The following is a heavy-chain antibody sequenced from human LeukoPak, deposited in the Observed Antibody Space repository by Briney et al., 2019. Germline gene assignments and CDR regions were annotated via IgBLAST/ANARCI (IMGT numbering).Heavy chain of an antibody. D-gene: IGHD3-22*01. J-gene: IGHJ3*02. CDR1: VFTFGDYV. CDR3: TRRYNYDSSGYYYVRDAFDI. Sequence: GGSLRLSCTASVFTFGDYVMSWVRQAPGKGVEWVGFIRSKAYGGTTKNAASVKGRFTISRDDSRSITYLQMHSLKTEDTAVYYCTRRYNYDSSGYYYVRDAFDIWGQGTMVTVSS. V-gene: IGHV3-49*04. CDR2: IRSKAYGGTT.